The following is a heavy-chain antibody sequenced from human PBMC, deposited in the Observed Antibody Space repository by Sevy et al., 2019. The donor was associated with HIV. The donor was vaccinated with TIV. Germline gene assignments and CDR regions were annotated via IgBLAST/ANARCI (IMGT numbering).Heavy chain of an antibody. Sequence: SETLSLTCAVYGGSFSGYYWSWIRQPPGKGVEWIGEINHSGSTNYNPSLKSRVTISVDTSKNQFSLKLSSVTAADTAVYYCARGGRVQGVIIRTESPRYYYYGMDVWGQGTTVTVSS. CDR2: INHSGST. J-gene: IGHJ6*02. D-gene: IGHD3-10*01. CDR1: GGSFSGYY. CDR3: ARGGRVQGVIIRTESPRYYYYGMDV. V-gene: IGHV4-34*01.